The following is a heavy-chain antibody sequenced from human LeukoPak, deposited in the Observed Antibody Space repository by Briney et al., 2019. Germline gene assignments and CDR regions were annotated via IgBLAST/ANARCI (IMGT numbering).Heavy chain of an antibody. CDR3: ARERGFMTTVTTNGMDV. CDR1: GFTFDDYA. CDR2: ISWNSVNI. J-gene: IGHJ6*02. D-gene: IGHD4-17*01. V-gene: IGHV3-9*01. Sequence: GRSLRLSCAASGFTFDDYAMHWVRQAPGKGLEWVSGISWNSVNIGHEDSVKGRFTISRDNAKNSLHLQMNSLRAEDTAVYYCARERGFMTTVTTNGMDVWGQGTTVTVSS.